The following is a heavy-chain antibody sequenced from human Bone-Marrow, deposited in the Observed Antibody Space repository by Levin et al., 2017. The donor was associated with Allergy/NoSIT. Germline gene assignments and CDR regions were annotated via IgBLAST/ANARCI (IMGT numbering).Heavy chain of an antibody. Sequence: GGSLRLSCAASGFTFINYAMTWIRQAPGKGLEWVASSSGVLGNPYYADSVKGRFTISRDNSRNTVYLEMDSLRAEDTAVYYCAKDLEPSRKILVYEFDHWGQGTLVTVSS. V-gene: IGHV3-23*01. CDR1: GFTFINYA. J-gene: IGHJ4*02. CDR3: AKDLEPSRKILVYEFDH. CDR2: SSGVLGNP. D-gene: IGHD5/OR15-5a*01.